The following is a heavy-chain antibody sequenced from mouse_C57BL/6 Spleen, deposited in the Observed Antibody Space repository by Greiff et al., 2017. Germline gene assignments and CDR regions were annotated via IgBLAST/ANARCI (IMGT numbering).Heavy chain of an antibody. Sequence: EVKVVESGGGLVQSGRSLRLSCATSGFTFSDFYMEWVRQAPGKGLEWIAASRNKANDYTTEYSASVKGRFIVSRDTSQSILYLQMNALRAEDTAIYYGARDEGSSYPYAMDYWGQGTSVTVSS. CDR1: GFTFSDFY. D-gene: IGHD1-1*01. CDR3: ARDEGSSYPYAMDY. J-gene: IGHJ4*01. V-gene: IGHV7-1*01. CDR2: SRNKANDYTT.